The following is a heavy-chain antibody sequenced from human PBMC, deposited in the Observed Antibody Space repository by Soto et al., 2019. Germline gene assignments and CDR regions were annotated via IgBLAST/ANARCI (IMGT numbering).Heavy chain of an antibody. CDR1: GFTLSSHW. J-gene: IGHJ6*02. CDR2: INTDGSAT. D-gene: IGHD1-26*01. Sequence: GGSLRLSCAASGFTLSSHWMHWVLQAPGKGLVWVSRINTDGSATNYADYVKGRLTVSRGNAKNTMYLQMNSMRAEDTAVYYCARDGRRYYGMDVWGQGTTVTVSS. CDR3: ARDGRRYYGMDV. V-gene: IGHV3-74*01.